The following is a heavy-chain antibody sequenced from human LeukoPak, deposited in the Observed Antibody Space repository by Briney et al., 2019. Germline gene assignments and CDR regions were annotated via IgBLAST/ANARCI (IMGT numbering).Heavy chain of an antibody. CDR1: GGSISIDNYQ. Sequence: PSETLSLTCTVSGGSISIDNYQWSWIRQPPGKGLEWIGYINYSGSTYYNPSLKSRVTISVDTSKNHFSLKLSSVTAADTAVYYCARYGSGSTWFDPWGQGTLVTVSS. J-gene: IGHJ5*02. CDR2: INYSGST. CDR3: ARYGSGSTWFDP. D-gene: IGHD3-10*01. V-gene: IGHV4-30-4*01.